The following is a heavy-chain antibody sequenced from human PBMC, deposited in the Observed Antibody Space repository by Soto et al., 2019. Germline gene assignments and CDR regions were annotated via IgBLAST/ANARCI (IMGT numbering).Heavy chain of an antibody. J-gene: IGHJ4*02. D-gene: IGHD3-22*01. CDR3: AEDRTSYYYDSSAYYLCDY. Sequence: PGGSLRLSCAASGFTFSSYAMSWVRQAPGKGLEWVSSISAGGGSTYYADSVKGRFTISRDNSKNTLFLQMNSLRAEDTAVFYCAEDRTSYYYDSSAYYLCDYWGQGALVTVSS. CDR1: GFTFSSYA. V-gene: IGHV3-23*01. CDR2: ISAGGGST.